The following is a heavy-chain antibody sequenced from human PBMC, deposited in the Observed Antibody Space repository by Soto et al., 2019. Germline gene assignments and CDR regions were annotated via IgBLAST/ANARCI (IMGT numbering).Heavy chain of an antibody. Sequence: PGGSLRLSCAASGFTFSSYVMNWVRQAPGRGLEWVSSISDSGDGTYYADSVKGRFTISRDNSKNTLYLQMNSLRAEDTAVYYCAKDKPIDLWGQGTLVTVSS. V-gene: IGHV3-23*01. J-gene: IGHJ1*01. CDR3: AKDKPIDL. CDR2: ISDSGDGT. CDR1: GFTFSSYV.